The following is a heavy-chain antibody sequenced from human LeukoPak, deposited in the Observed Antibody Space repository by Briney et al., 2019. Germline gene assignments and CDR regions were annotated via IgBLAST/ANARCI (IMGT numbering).Heavy chain of an antibody. CDR3: ARILAVAGPTYYFDY. J-gene: IGHJ4*02. Sequence: GGSLRLSCAASGFTFSSYSMNWVRQAPGKGLEWVSSISSSSSYIYYADSVKGRFTISRDNAKNSLYLQMNSLRAEDTAVYYCARILAVAGPTYYFDYWGQGTPVTVSS. D-gene: IGHD6-19*01. CDR2: ISSSSSYI. V-gene: IGHV3-21*01. CDR1: GFTFSSYS.